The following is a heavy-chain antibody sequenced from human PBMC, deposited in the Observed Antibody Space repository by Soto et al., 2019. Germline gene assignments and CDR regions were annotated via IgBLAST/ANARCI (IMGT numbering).Heavy chain of an antibody. Sequence: AGGSLRLSCAASGFTFSSYSMNWVRQAPGKGLEWVSSISSSSSYIYYADSVKGRFTISRDNAKNSLYLQMNSLRAEDTAVYYCARDRKWKAVAGPNTYYYGMDVWGQGTTVTVSS. CDR1: GFTFSSYS. CDR2: ISSSSSYI. V-gene: IGHV3-21*01. J-gene: IGHJ6*02. CDR3: ARDRKWKAVAGPNTYYYGMDV. D-gene: IGHD6-19*01.